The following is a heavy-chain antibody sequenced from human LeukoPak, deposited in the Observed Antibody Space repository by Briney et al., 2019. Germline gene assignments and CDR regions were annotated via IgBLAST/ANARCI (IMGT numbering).Heavy chain of an antibody. CDR3: ARFSLGAAAAGFDP. D-gene: IGHD6-13*01. CDR1: GFTFSSYG. Sequence: GGSLRLSCAASGFTFSSYGMHWVRQAPGKGLEWVAVISYDGSNKYYTDSVKGRFTISRDNSKNTLYLQMNSLRAEDTAVYYCARFSLGAAAAGFDPWGQGTLVSVSS. CDR2: ISYDGSNK. J-gene: IGHJ5*02. V-gene: IGHV3-30*03.